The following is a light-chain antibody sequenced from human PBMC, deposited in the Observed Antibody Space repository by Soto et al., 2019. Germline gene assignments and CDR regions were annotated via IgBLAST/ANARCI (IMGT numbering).Light chain of an antibody. CDR2: LGS. Sequence: DIVMTQSPLSLPVTPGEPASISCRSSQSLLHSNGYNYLDWYLQKPGQSPQLLIYLGSNRAPGVPHSLIGSASATDFTLKISRVEAEDVGVYYCLQSLHPPAFGQGTKVQI. CDR1: QSLLHSNGYNY. CDR3: LQSLHPPA. J-gene: IGKJ1*01. V-gene: IGKV2-28*01.